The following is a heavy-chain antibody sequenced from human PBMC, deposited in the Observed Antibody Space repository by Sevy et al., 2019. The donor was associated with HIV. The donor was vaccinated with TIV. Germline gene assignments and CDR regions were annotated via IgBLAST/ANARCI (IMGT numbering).Heavy chain of an antibody. CDR1: GFTFSTHA. CDR3: AREGGYSIGWAPGNY. CDR2: ISYDGGHK. V-gene: IGHV3-30-3*01. J-gene: IGHJ4*02. Sequence: GGSLRLSCAASGFTFSTHAMHWVRQAPGKGLQWVSLISYDGGHKYYADSVKGRFTVSRDDSKNTVVLQLSSLRPEDTAVYYCAREGGYSIGWAPGNYWGQGTLVTVSS. D-gene: IGHD2-15*01.